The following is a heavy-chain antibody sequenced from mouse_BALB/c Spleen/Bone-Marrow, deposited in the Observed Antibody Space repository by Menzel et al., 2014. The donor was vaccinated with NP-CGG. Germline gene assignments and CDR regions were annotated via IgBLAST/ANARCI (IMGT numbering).Heavy chain of an antibody. J-gene: IGHJ4*01. Sequence: LVESGSVLVRPGDSVKLSCKASGYTFTSTWIHWAKQRPGQGLEWIGEIHPNSGNTKYNEKLRGKATLTADTSSSTAYVGLSSLTSEDSAVYYCTRDGVGGAMDYWGQGTSVTVSS. CDR1: GYTFTSTW. CDR3: TRDGVGGAMDY. D-gene: IGHD2-3*01. V-gene: IGHV1S130*01. CDR2: IHPNSGNT.